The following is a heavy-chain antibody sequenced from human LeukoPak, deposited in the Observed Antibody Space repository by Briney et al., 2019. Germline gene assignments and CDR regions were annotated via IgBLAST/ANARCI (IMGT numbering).Heavy chain of an antibody. Sequence: SPAETLSLTCTVSGGSISGYNYYWSWIRQPPGKGLEWIGSIYYSGSTYYNSSLKSRVTISVDTSRNHFSLKLSSVSAADTSVYYCATLSSSGWTWGFQHWGQGTLVTVSS. CDR2: IYYSGST. D-gene: IGHD6-25*01. CDR1: GGSISGYNYY. V-gene: IGHV4-39*02. J-gene: IGHJ1*01. CDR3: ATLSSSGWTWGFQH.